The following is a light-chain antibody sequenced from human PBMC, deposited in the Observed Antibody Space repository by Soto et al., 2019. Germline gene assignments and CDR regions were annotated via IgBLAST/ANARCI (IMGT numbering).Light chain of an antibody. CDR2: DVS. CDR3: SSYTSSIIPYV. Sequence: QSALTQPASVSGSPGQSITISCTGTSSDVCGYNYVSWYQQHPGKAPKLMIYDVSNRPSGVSNRFSGSKSGNTASLTISGLQAEDEADYYCSSYTSSIIPYVFGTGTKLTVL. CDR1: SSDVCGYNY. V-gene: IGLV2-14*01. J-gene: IGLJ1*01.